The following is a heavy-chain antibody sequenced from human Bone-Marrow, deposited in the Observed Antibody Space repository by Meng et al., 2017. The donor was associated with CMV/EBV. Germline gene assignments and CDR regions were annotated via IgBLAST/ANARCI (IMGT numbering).Heavy chain of an antibody. CDR2: INPNSGGT. Sequence: ASAKVSCKASGGTFSSNAISWVRQAPGQGLEWLGWINPNSGGTNYAQKFQGRVIMTRDTSISTAYMELSRLRSDDTAVYYCARGPYRLYHLLYGFDYWGQGTLVTVSS. V-gene: IGHV1-2*02. CDR1: GGTFSSNA. D-gene: IGHD2-2*02. CDR3: ARGPYRLYHLLYGFDY. J-gene: IGHJ4*02.